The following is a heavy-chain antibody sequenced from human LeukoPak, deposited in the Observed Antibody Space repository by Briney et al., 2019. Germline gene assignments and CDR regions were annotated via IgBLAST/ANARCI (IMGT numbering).Heavy chain of an antibody. V-gene: IGHV4-59*01. CDR3: ARGDYGDYQYYYYYMDV. Sequence: SETLSLTCSVSDDSITMYYWTWIRQPPGKGLEWIGYIYYSGSTNYNPSLKSRVTISVDTSKNQFSLKLSSVTAADTAVYYCARGDYGDYQYYYYYMDVWGKGTTVTVSS. CDR1: DDSITMYY. D-gene: IGHD4-17*01. J-gene: IGHJ6*03. CDR2: IYYSGST.